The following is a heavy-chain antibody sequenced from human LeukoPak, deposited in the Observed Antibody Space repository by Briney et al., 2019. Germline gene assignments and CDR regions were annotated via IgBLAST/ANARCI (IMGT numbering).Heavy chain of an antibody. CDR1: GYTFTSYG. Sequence: ASVKVSCKASGYTFTSYGISWVRQAPGQGLEWMGWISAYNGNTNYAQKLQGRVTMTTDTSASTAYMELRSLRSDDTAVYYCARKLDDILTGYCFDYWGQGTLVTVSS. CDR2: ISAYNGNT. D-gene: IGHD3-9*01. J-gene: IGHJ4*02. V-gene: IGHV1-18*01. CDR3: ARKLDDILTGYCFDY.